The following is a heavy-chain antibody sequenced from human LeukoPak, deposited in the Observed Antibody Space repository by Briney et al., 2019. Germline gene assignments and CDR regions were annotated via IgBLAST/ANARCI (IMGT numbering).Heavy chain of an antibody. V-gene: IGHV3-7*01. CDR2: IKPDGSDT. CDR1: GFTFSDYW. D-gene: IGHD3-9*01. J-gene: IGHJ1*01. Sequence: GGSLRLSYAVSGFTFSDYWMNWVRQAPGKGLEWVAKIKPDGSDTYYVDSVRGRFSISRDNAKNSLYLQMNSLRVDDTAMYYCLTGYNWGQGTPVTVSS. CDR3: LTGYN.